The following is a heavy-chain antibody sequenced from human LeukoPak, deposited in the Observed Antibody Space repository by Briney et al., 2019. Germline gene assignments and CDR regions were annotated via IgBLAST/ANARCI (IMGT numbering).Heavy chain of an antibody. D-gene: IGHD3-22*01. V-gene: IGHV1-8*01. J-gene: IGHJ4*02. Sequence: GASVKVSCKASGYTFTSYDINWVRQATGQGLEWMGWMNPNSGNTGYAQKFQGRVTMTRNTSISTAYMELSSLRSEDTAVYYCERGLSLPPYDSSGYSLGYWGQGTLVTVSS. CDR3: ERGLSLPPYDSSGYSLGY. CDR2: MNPNSGNT. CDR1: GYTFTSYD.